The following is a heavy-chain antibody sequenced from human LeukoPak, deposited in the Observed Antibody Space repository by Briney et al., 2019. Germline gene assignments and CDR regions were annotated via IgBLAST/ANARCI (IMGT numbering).Heavy chain of an antibody. CDR3: AREGGGAVAGTGY. V-gene: IGHV1-69*04. J-gene: IGHJ4*02. Sequence: GASMKVSCKASGGTFSSYAISWVRQAPGQGLEWMGRIIPILGIANYAQKFQGRVTITADKSTSTAYMELSSLRSEDTAVYYCAREGGGAVAGTGYWGQGTLVTVSS. CDR1: GGTFSSYA. D-gene: IGHD6-19*01. CDR2: IIPILGIA.